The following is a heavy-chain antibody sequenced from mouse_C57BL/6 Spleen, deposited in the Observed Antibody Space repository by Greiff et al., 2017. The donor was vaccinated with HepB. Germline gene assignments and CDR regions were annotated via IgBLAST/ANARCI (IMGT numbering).Heavy chain of an antibody. CDR3: TREGNFDV. Sequence: LVESGAELVRPGASVTLSCKASGYTFTDYEMHWVKQTPVHGLEWIGAIDPETGGTAYNQKFKGKAILTADKSSSTAYMELRSLTSEDSAVYYCTREGNFDVWGTGTTVTVSS. J-gene: IGHJ1*03. CDR2: IDPETGGT. CDR1: GYTFTDYE. V-gene: IGHV1-15*01.